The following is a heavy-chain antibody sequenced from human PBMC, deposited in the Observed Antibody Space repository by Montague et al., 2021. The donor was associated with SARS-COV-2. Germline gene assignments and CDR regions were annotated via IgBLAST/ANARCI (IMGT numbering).Heavy chain of an antibody. CDR2: INPDGSNS. CDR1: GFSFSNYW. J-gene: IGHJ6*02. CDR3: AREPGSGDGMDV. V-gene: IGHV3-74*01. Sequence: SLRLSCAASGFSFSNYWMPWVRQAPGKGLEWVSPINPDGSNSYYTDSVKGRFTISRDNAKNTLYLQMNSLRAEDTAVYYCAREPGSGDGMDVWGQGTTITVSS. D-gene: IGHD3-10*01.